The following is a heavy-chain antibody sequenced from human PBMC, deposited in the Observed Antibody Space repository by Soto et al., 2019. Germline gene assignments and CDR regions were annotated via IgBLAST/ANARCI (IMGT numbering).Heavy chain of an antibody. D-gene: IGHD5-18*01. CDR1: GYSFTTYW. J-gene: IGHJ4*02. V-gene: IGHV5-51*01. CDR3: ASVVDTATGYYFDF. CDR2: IYPGDSDT. Sequence: PGESLTISCTCSGYSFTTYWIGWVRQMSGKGLEWMGIIYPGDSDTKYSPSFQGQVTISADKSISTAYLQWSSLKASDTAMYYCASVVDTATGYYFDFWGQGTLVTVSS.